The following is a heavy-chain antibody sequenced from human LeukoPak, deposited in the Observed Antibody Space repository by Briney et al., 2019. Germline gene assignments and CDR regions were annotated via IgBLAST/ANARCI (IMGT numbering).Heavy chain of an antibody. D-gene: IGHD3-10*01. V-gene: IGHV4-59*01. CDR2: FYYTGTT. CDR1: GGSISSYY. J-gene: IGHJ4*02. CDR3: ARDYYGSGSYDD. Sequence: SETLSRTCTVSGGSISSYYNTWIRQPPGKGLEWIGYFYYTGTTNYNPSLKSRVTISVDTSKNQFSLRLRSVTAADTAVYYCARDYYGSGSYDDWGQGTLVTVSS.